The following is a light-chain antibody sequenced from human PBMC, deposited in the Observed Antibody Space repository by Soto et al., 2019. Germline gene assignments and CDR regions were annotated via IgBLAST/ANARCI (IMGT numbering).Light chain of an antibody. V-gene: IGKV3-15*01. CDR1: ETVSSN. J-gene: IGKJ1*01. Sequence: EIVMTQSPATLSVSPGEGATLSCRASETVSSNLAWYQQKLGQAPRLLIYGASTRATGIPARFSGSGSGTEFTLTISSLQSEDFAVYFCQQYNIWPQTFGQGTKVDIK. CDR2: GAS. CDR3: QQYNIWPQT.